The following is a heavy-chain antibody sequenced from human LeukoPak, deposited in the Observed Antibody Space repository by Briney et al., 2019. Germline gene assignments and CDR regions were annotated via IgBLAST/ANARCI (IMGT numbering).Heavy chain of an antibody. J-gene: IGHJ4*02. CDR2: INHSGST. V-gene: IGHV4-34*01. CDR1: GGSFSGYY. CDR3: ARAPRGPLGITTYHAPPNY. Sequence: PSETLSLTCAVYGGSFSGYYWSWIRQPPGKGLEWIGEINHSGSTNYNPSLKSRVTISVDTSKNQFSLKLSSVTAADTAVYYCARAPRGPLGITTYHAPPNYWGQGTLVTVSS. D-gene: IGHD3-10*01.